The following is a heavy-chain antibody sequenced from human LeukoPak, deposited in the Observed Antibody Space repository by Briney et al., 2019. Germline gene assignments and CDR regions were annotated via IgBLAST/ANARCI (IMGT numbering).Heavy chain of an antibody. CDR1: RGSISSHY. CDR2: INHSGST. J-gene: IGHJ5*02. Sequence: PSETLSLTCTVSRGSISSHYWSWIRQPPGKGLEWIGEINHSGSTNYNPSLKSRVTISVDTSKNQFSLKLSSVTAADTAVYYCARGHAGSVVPAAVNWFDPWGQGTLVTVSS. D-gene: IGHD2-2*01. CDR3: ARGHAGSVVPAAVNWFDP. V-gene: IGHV4-34*01.